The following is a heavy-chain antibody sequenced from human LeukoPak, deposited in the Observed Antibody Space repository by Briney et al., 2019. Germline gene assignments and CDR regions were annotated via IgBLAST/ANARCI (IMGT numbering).Heavy chain of an antibody. CDR2: IIPIFGTA. J-gene: IGHJ6*03. CDR1: GGTFSTYA. D-gene: IGHD2-15*01. V-gene: IGHV1-69*13. CDR3: ASGVVVAATVRRIYYYYMDV. Sequence: SVKVSCKASGGTFSTYAISWVRQAPGQGLEWMGGIIPIFGTANYAQKFQGRVTITADESTSTAYMELSSLRSEDTAVYYCASGVVVAATVRRIYYYYMDVWGKGTTVTISS.